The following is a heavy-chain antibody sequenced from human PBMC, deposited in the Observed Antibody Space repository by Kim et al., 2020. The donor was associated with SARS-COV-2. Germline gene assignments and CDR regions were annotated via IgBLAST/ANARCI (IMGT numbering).Heavy chain of an antibody. CDR3: TTDKALNYDFWSGNYYGMDV. Sequence: GGSLRLSCAASGFTFSNAWMSWVRQAPGKGLEWVGRIKSKTDGGTTDYAAPVKGRFTISRDDSKNTLYLQMNSLKTEDTAVYYCTTDKALNYDFWSGNYYGMDVWGQGTTVTVSS. J-gene: IGHJ6*02. CDR2: IKSKTDGGTT. D-gene: IGHD3-3*01. CDR1: GFTFSNAW. V-gene: IGHV3-15*01.